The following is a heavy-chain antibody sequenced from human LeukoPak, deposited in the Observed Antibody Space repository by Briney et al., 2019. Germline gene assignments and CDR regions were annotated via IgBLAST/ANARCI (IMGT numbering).Heavy chain of an antibody. V-gene: IGHV4-31*03. CDR2: IYYSGST. CDR1: GGSLSSGGYY. D-gene: IGHD5-18*01. CDR3: ARDSRQLWSNWFDP. J-gene: IGHJ5*02. Sequence: SQTLSLTCTVSGGSLSSGGYYWRWLRQHPGTGREGIGYIYYSGSTYYNPSLKSRVTISVDTSKNQFSLKLSSVTAADTAVYYCARDSRQLWSNWFDPWGQGTLVTVSS.